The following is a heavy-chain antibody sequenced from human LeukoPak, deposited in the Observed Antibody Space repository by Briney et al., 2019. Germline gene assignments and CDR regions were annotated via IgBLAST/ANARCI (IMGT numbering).Heavy chain of an antibody. CDR3: AREGCSSTSCYYHDAFDI. J-gene: IGHJ3*02. CDR1: GYTFTGYY. Sequence: GASVKVSCKASGYTFTGYYMHWVRQAPGQGLEWMGGIIPIFGTANYAQKFQGRVTITADESTSTAYMELSSLRSEDTAVYYCAREGCSSTSCYYHDAFDIWGQGTMVTVSS. D-gene: IGHD2-2*01. CDR2: IIPIFGTA. V-gene: IGHV1-69*13.